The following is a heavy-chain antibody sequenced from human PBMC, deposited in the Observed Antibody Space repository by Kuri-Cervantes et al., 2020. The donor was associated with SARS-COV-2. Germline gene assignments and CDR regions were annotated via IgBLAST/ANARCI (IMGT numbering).Heavy chain of an antibody. CDR1: GGSISSSISSSSYY. CDR2: IYYSGST. J-gene: IGHJ4*02. V-gene: IGHV4-39*01. Sequence: SETLSLTCTVSGGSISSSISSSSYYWGWIRQPPGKGLEWIGSIYYSGSTHYNPSLKSRVTISVDTSKNQFSLKLSSVTAADTAVYYCARRSTSITIFGVVNINPFDYWGQGTLVTVSS. CDR3: ARRSTSITIFGVVNINPFDY. D-gene: IGHD3-3*01.